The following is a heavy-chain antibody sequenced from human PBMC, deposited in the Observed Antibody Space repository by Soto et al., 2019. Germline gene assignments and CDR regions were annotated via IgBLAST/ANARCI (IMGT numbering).Heavy chain of an antibody. J-gene: IGHJ6*02. Sequence: QVQLVESGGGVVQPGRSLRLSCAASGFSFSTYGMHWVRQAPGKGLAWLAVVSFDAKNKYYIDSVEGRFTISRDNSKNMLYLQMNSLRREDTAVYYCAKESVESTYRYYGMDVLGPGTTVTVSS. D-gene: IGHD4-4*01. CDR1: GFSFSTYG. CDR2: VSFDAKNK. V-gene: IGHV3-30*18. CDR3: AKESVESTYRYYGMDV.